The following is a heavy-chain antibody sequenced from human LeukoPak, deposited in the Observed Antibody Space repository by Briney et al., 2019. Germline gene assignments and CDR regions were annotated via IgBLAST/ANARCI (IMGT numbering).Heavy chain of an antibody. Sequence: GRFLRLSCAASGFTFDDYAMHWVRQAPGKGLEWVSVIYSSGTTYYADSVKGRFTISRDNSKNTLYLQMNNLRAEDTAVYYCARVIVGATHFDYWGQGTPVTVSS. CDR2: IYSSGTT. D-gene: IGHD1-26*01. J-gene: IGHJ4*02. CDR3: ARVIVGATHFDY. V-gene: IGHV3-66*01. CDR1: GFTFDDYA.